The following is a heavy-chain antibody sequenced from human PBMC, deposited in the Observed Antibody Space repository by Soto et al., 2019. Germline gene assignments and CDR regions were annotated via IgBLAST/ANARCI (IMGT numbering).Heavy chain of an antibody. CDR1: GFTFSNAW. V-gene: IGHV3-15*01. J-gene: IGHJ4*02. D-gene: IGHD2-21*01. Sequence: GGSLTLSCAASGFTFSNAWMSWVRQAPGKGLEWVGRVKSKTDGGTTDYAAPVPGRFTISRDDSKNTVYLQMSSLKTEDGAVYYCTTHGPFECCGGYFDCWGQGXLVTVSS. CDR3: TTHGPFECCGGYFDC. CDR2: VKSKTDGGTT.